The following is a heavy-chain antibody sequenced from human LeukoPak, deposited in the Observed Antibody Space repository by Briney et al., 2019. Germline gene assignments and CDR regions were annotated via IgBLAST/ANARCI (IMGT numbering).Heavy chain of an antibody. J-gene: IGHJ3*02. CDR2: ISYDGRNK. CDR3: AKGYRGYDYAFDI. CDR1: GFTFSDYY. D-gene: IGHD5-12*01. Sequence: GGSLRLSCAASGFTFSDYYMSWIRQAPGKGLEWVAVISYDGRNKNYADSVKGRFTISRDNSESTLYLQMDSLRPEDTAVYYCAKGYRGYDYAFDIWGQGTMVTVSS. V-gene: IGHV3-30*18.